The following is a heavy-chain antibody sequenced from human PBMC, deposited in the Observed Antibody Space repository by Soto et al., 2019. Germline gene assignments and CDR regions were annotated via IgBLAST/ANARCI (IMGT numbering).Heavy chain of an antibody. J-gene: IGHJ3*02. D-gene: IGHD3-22*01. CDR3: AKSYYDSSGYYFIDAFDI. CDR2: IKQDGSEK. V-gene: IGHV3-7*01. CDR1: GFTFSSYW. Sequence: GESLKISCAASGFTFSSYWMSWVRQAPGKGLEWVANIKQDGSEKYYVDSVKGRFTISRDNAKNSLYLQMNSLRAEDTAVYYCAKSYYDSSGYYFIDAFDIWGQGTMVTFSS.